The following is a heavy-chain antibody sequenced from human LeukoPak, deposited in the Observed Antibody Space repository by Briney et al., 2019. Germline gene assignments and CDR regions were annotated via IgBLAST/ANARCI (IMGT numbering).Heavy chain of an antibody. CDR2: ISGDGGTT. D-gene: IGHD2-15*01. Sequence: PGGSLRLSCAASGFTFSSYSINWVRQAPGKGLEWVSLISGDGGTTYYADSVKGRFTISRDSSKNSLYLQMNSLRTEDTAFYYCAKGSGYCSGDTCYPHYYYYGLDVWGQGTTVTVSS. CDR3: AKGSGYCSGDTCYPHYYYYGLDV. CDR1: GFTFSSYS. J-gene: IGHJ6*02. V-gene: IGHV3-43*02.